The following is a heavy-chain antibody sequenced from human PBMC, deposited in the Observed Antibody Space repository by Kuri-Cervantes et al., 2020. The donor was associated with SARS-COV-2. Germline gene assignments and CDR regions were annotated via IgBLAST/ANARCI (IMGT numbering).Heavy chain of an antibody. D-gene: IGHD3-22*01. Sequence: SETLSLTCTVSGGSVSSGSYYWGWIRQPPGKGLEWIGSIYYSGSTYYNPSLKSRVTISVDTSKNQFSLKLSSVTAADTAVYYCARDRSSSGYSDYWGQGTLVTVSS. CDR2: IYYSGST. CDR3: ARDRSSSGYSDY. J-gene: IGHJ4*02. V-gene: IGHV4-39*07. CDR1: GGSVSSGSYY.